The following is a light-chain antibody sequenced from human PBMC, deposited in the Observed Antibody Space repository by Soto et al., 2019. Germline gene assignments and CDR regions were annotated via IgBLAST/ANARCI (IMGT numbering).Light chain of an antibody. CDR2: GAS. V-gene: IGKV3-20*01. Sequence: EIVLTQSPGTLSLSPGERATLSCRASQSVSSSYLAWYQQKPGQAPRLLIYGASSRATGIPDRFSGSGSGTDFTLTISRLKPEDFAVYYCQQYGSSPPYTLGQGTKLESK. CDR1: QSVSSSY. CDR3: QQYGSSPPYT. J-gene: IGKJ2*01.